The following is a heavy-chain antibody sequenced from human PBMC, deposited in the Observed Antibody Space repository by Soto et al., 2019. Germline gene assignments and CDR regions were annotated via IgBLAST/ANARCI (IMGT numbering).Heavy chain of an antibody. CDR2: ISSSGSTT. Sequence: PGGSLRLSCAASGFTFSTYEMMWVRQAPGKGLEWVSYISSSGSTTYYADSVRGRFTISRDNAKNSLYLQMNSLRAEDPAVYYCATSLSGYYYNYWGQGTLVTVSS. CDR1: GFTFSTYE. V-gene: IGHV3-48*03. CDR3: ATSLSGYYYNY. J-gene: IGHJ4*02. D-gene: IGHD3-22*01.